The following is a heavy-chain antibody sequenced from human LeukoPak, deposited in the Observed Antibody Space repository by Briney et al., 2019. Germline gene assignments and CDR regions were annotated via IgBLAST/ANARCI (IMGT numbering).Heavy chain of an antibody. J-gene: IGHJ4*02. Sequence: PGGSLRLSCVASGFPFSSYSMNWVRQAPGKGLEWVSYISGSSDSIYYTESVKGRFTISRDNAKNSLFLQMNRLRVDDTAMYYCVRDRITKIGKVATEFDYWGQGTLVTVSS. CDR3: VRDRITKIGKVATEFDY. CDR1: GFPFSSYS. D-gene: IGHD3-3*01. CDR2: ISGSSDSI. V-gene: IGHV3-48*01.